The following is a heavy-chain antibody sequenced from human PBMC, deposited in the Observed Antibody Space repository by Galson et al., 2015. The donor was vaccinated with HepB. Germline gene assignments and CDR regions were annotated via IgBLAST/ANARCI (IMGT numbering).Heavy chain of an antibody. CDR2: IKGKTDGGTT. Sequence: SLRLSCAVSEFSISNAWMNWVRQAPGKGLEWVGLIKGKTDGGTTDYAAPVQGRFTIPRDDSKNTLYLQMNSLKTEDTAVYYCGTHKASWDWGQGTLVTVSS. V-gene: IGHV3-15*01. CDR1: EFSISNAW. CDR3: GTHKASWD. D-gene: IGHD7-27*01. J-gene: IGHJ4*02.